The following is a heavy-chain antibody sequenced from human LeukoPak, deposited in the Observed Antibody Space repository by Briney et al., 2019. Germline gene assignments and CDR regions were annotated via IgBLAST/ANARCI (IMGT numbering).Heavy chain of an antibody. CDR2: ITSDGSST. CDR1: GFTFSTYW. J-gene: IGHJ6*03. CDR3: ARAGYFDFWSGYAKDYYYYMDV. D-gene: IGHD3-3*01. V-gene: IGHV3-74*01. Sequence: GGSLRLSCTASGFTFSTYWMHWVRQAPGKGLVWVSRITSDGSSTSYAGSVKGRFTITIDNAKNTLYLQMNSLRVEDTAVYYCARAGYFDFWSGYAKDYYYYMDVWGKGTPVTVSS.